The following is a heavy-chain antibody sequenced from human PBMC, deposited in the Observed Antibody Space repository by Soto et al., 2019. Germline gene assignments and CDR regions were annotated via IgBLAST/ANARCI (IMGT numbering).Heavy chain of an antibody. J-gene: IGHJ4*02. CDR1: GYTFTGHY. CDR3: GRGRSGQIVVFY. Sequence: AAVKVSCKASGYTFTGHYIHWVRQAPEQGPEWMGEIGPETGATRYAQKFQGRVTMTRDMSITTVYMELNNLSPDDTAVYYCGRGRSGQIVVFYWGQGTPVTVSS. CDR2: IGPETGAT. V-gene: IGHV1-2*02. D-gene: IGHD1-26*01.